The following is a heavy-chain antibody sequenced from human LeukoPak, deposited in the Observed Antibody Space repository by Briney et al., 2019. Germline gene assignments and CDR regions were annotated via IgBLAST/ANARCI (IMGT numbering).Heavy chain of an antibody. CDR2: IYAGNSDT. D-gene: IGHD5-24*01. CDR1: GYTFTTSW. Sequence: GESLRISCHGFGYTFTTSWIGWLRQLAGKGLEWVAIIYAGNSDTKYSPSFQGQVSISTDMSISTAYLQWSSLKASDTAIYYCAILNHPDGRVYWGQGTLVTVSS. CDR3: AILNHPDGRVY. J-gene: IGHJ4*02. V-gene: IGHV5-51*01.